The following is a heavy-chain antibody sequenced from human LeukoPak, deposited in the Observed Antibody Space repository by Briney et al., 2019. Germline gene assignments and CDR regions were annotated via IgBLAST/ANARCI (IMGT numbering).Heavy chain of an antibody. CDR3: AKDYRLLWFGELSRAEYFQH. D-gene: IGHD3-10*01. J-gene: IGHJ1*01. Sequence: PGGSLRLSCAASGFTFSSYGMHWVRQAPGKGLEWVAFIRYDGSNKYYADSVKGRFTISRDNSKNTLYLQMNNLRAEDTAVYYCAKDYRLLWFGELSRAEYFQHWGQGTLVTVSS. CDR2: IRYDGSNK. V-gene: IGHV3-30*02. CDR1: GFTFSSYG.